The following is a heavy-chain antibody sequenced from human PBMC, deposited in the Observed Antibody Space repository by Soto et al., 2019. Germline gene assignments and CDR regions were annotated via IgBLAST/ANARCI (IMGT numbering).Heavy chain of an antibody. J-gene: IGHJ4*02. CDR2: IYYSGST. CDR1: GGSISSSSYY. CDR3: AGHVDAWGSGYFDY. V-gene: IGHV4-39*01. D-gene: IGHD3-10*01. Sequence: QLQLQESGPGLVKPSETLSLTCTVSGGSISSSSYYWRWIRQPPGKGLEWIGSIYYSGSTYYNPSLKCRVTISVDTSTGQFSLKLRSVTAADPDLYYCAGHVDAWGSGYFDYWGQGTLVTVSS.